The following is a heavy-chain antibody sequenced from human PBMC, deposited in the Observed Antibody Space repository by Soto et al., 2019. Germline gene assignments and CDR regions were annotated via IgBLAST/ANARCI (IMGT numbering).Heavy chain of an antibody. Sequence: SETLSLTCTVSGGSISSSSYYWGWIRQPPGKGLEWIGSIYYSGSTYYNPSLKSRVTISVDTSKNQFSLKLSSVTAADTAVYYCARHHTVTTVLCYFDYWGQGTLVTVSS. J-gene: IGHJ4*02. CDR3: ARHHTVTTVLCYFDY. CDR1: GGSISSSSYY. CDR2: IYYSGST. D-gene: IGHD4-17*01. V-gene: IGHV4-39*01.